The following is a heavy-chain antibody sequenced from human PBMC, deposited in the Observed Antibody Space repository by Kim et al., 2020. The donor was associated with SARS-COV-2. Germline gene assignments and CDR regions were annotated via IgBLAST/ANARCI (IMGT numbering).Heavy chain of an antibody. CDR2: IRSKANSYAT. V-gene: IGHV3-73*01. J-gene: IGHJ3*02. D-gene: IGHD1-1*01. Sequence: GGSLRLSCAASGFTFSGSAMHWVRQASGKGLEWVGRIRSKANSYATAYAASVKVRITISRDDSKNTAYLQMNSLKTEDTAVYYCTSVAGRTLAFWDAFDIWGQGTMVTVSS. CDR3: TSVAGRTLAFWDAFDI. CDR1: GFTFSGSA.